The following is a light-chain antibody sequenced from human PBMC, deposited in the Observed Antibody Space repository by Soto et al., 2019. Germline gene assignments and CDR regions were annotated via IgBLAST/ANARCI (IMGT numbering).Light chain of an antibody. CDR2: GAS. CDR1: QDIRNY. V-gene: IGKV1-27*01. J-gene: IGKJ3*01. CDR3: QKYNSAPLL. Sequence: DIQMTQSPSSLSASVGDRVTITCRASQDIRNYLAWYQQKPGKVPKLLIYGASSLQSGVPSRFSGSGSGTDLTLTISSLQPEDVASYYCQKYNSAPLLFGPGTKVDIK.